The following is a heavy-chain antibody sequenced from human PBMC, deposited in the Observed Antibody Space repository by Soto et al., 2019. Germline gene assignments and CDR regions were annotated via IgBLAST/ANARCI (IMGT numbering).Heavy chain of an antibody. CDR3: ASSNLYSNYRYYYYGMDV. D-gene: IGHD4-4*01. CDR2: MNPNSGNT. Sequence: ASVKVSCKASGYTFTSYDINWVRQATGQGLEWMGWMNPNSGNTGYAQKFQGRVTMTRNTSISTAYMELSSLRSEDTAVYYCASSNLYSNYRYYYYGMDVWGQGTTVTVYS. CDR1: GYTFTSYD. V-gene: IGHV1-8*01. J-gene: IGHJ6*02.